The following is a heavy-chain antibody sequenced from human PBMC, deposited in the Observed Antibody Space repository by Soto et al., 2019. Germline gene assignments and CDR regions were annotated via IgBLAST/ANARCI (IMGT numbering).Heavy chain of an antibody. CDR2: INHSGST. V-gene: IGHV4-34*01. CDR1: GGSFSGYY. D-gene: IGHD3-10*01. J-gene: IGHJ3*02. CDR3: ARRDGRLLWFGELLSHDAFDI. Sequence: QVQLQQWGAGLLKPSETLSLTCAVYGGSFSGYYWSWIRQPPGKGLEWIGEINHSGSTNYNPSLTSRVTISVDTSKNQFSLKLSSVTAADTAVYYCARRDGRLLWFGELLSHDAFDIWGQGTMVTVSS.